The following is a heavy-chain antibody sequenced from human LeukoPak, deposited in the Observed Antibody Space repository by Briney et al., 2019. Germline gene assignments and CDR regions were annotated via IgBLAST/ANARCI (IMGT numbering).Heavy chain of an antibody. V-gene: IGHV4-59*01. Sequence: SETLSLTCTVSGGSISSYYWSWIRQPPGKGLEWIGYIYYSGSTNYYPSLTSRVTISVDTSKSQFSLKLSSVTAADTAVYYCARSTGYSSGWYDSWGQGTLVTVSS. CDR3: ARSTGYSSGWYDS. CDR2: IYYSGST. J-gene: IGHJ5*01. CDR1: GGSISSYY. D-gene: IGHD6-19*01.